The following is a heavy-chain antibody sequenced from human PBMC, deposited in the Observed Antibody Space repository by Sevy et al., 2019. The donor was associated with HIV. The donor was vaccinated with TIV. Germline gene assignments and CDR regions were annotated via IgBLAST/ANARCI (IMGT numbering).Heavy chain of an antibody. D-gene: IGHD3-22*01. CDR2: ISYDGSIK. J-gene: IGHJ6*01. V-gene: IGHV3-30*04. CDR3: AGERTYYYDSSGSDYGCYGMDV. CDR1: GFTFSTYA. Sequence: GGSLRLSCAASGFTFSTYAMHWVRQAPGKGLEWVAVISYDGSIKYSADSVKGRFTISRDNSKNTLYLQMSSLRPEDTAVYYCAGERTYYYDSSGSDYGCYGMDVWGQGATVTVSA.